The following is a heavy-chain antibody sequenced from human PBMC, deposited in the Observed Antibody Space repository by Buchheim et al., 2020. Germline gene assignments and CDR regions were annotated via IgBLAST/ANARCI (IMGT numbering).Heavy chain of an antibody. J-gene: IGHJ4*02. CDR3: ARDIGAYGGSPAY. V-gene: IGHV3-74*01. Sequence: EVQLVESGGALVQPGGSLRLSCAASGFTFNTYWVHWVRQVPGKGLEWVSRIDPGGRGTNYSGSVKGRFTISRDNAKNTLYLHMTSLRVADTAVYYCARDIGAYGGSPAYWGQGAL. CDR2: IDPGGRGT. D-gene: IGHD3-16*01. CDR1: GFTFNTYW.